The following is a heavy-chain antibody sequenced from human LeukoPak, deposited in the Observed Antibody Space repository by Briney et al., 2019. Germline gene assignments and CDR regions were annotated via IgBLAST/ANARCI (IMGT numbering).Heavy chain of an antibody. CDR2: IWYDGSNK. CDR3: ATSGSYYRFEY. Sequence: TGRSLRLSCAASGFTFSSYGMHWVPQAPGKGLEWVAVIWYDGSNKYYADSVKGRFTISRDNSKNTLYLQMNSLRAEDTAVYYCATSGSYYRFEYWGQGTLVTVSS. V-gene: IGHV3-33*01. J-gene: IGHJ4*02. CDR1: GFTFSSYG. D-gene: IGHD1-26*01.